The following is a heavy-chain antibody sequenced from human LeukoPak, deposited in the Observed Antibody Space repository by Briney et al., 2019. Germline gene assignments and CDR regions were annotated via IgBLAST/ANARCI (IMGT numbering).Heavy chain of an antibody. Sequence: SETLSLTCTVSGGSISSYYWSWIRQPPGKGLEWIGYIYYGGNTNYNPSFKSRVTISVDMSKKQFSLKLSSVTAADTAVYYCAREFYYGSGSSWFDPWGQGTLVTVSS. D-gene: IGHD3-10*01. CDR2: IYYGGNT. V-gene: IGHV4-59*01. CDR1: GGSISSYY. CDR3: AREFYYGSGSSWFDP. J-gene: IGHJ5*02.